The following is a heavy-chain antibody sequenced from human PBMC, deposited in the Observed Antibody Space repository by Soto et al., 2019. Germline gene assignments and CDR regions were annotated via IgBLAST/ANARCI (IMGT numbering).Heavy chain of an antibody. V-gene: IGHV3-23*01. CDR2: ISGSGGST. D-gene: IGHD5-18*01. Sequence: GVALTLSCAAAGFPLSSYSMSWVRPAPGKGLEWVSAISGSGGSTYYADSVKGPFTISRDNSKNTLYLQMNSLRAEDTAVYYCAKDVFPSDLVTAMVYYFDYWGQGTLVTVSS. CDR3: AKDVFPSDLVTAMVYYFDY. CDR1: GFPLSSYS. J-gene: IGHJ4*02.